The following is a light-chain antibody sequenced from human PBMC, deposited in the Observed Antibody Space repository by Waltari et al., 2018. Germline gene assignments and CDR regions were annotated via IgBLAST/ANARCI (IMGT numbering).Light chain of an antibody. Sequence: QSALTQPRSVSGSPGQSVTISCTGPSTDVGPYNYVSWYQQRPDKAPKLMIYDVTKRPSGVPGRFSGYRSGNTASLTISGLQAEDEADYYCCSYAGSYIWVFGGGTKLTVL. V-gene: IGLV2-11*01. CDR3: CSYAGSYIWV. CDR2: DVT. J-gene: IGLJ3*02. CDR1: STDVGPYNY.